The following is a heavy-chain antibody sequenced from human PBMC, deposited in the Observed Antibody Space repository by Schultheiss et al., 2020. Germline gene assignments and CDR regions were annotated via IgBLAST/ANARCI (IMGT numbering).Heavy chain of an antibody. Sequence: GESLKISCKGSGYSFTSYWIGWVRQMPGKGLEWMGIIYPGDSDTRYSPSFQGQVTISADKSISTAYLQWSSLKASDTAMYYCARHLIGSSSWYSLHGAFDIWGQGTMVTVSS. CDR2: IYPGDSDT. V-gene: IGHV5-51*01. CDR1: GYSFTSYW. J-gene: IGHJ3*02. CDR3: ARHLIGSSSWYSLHGAFDI. D-gene: IGHD6-13*01.